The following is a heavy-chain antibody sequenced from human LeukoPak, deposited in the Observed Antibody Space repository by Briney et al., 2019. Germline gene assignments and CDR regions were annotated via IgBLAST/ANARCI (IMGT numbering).Heavy chain of an antibody. CDR3: ARSIPETRLAAAGTNWFDP. J-gene: IGHJ5*02. Sequence: PGGSLRLSCAASGFTFSSYAISWVRQAPGQGLEWMGGIIPIFGTANYAQKFQGRVTITADESTSTAYMELSSLRSEDTAVYYCARSIPETRLAAAGTNWFDPWGQGTLVTVSS. V-gene: IGHV1-69*01. CDR2: IIPIFGTA. D-gene: IGHD6-13*01. CDR1: GFTFSSYA.